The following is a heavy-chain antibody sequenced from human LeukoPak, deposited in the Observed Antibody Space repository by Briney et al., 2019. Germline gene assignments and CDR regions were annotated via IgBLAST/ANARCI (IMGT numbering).Heavy chain of an antibody. D-gene: IGHD4-23*01. J-gene: IGHJ4*02. Sequence: PGGSLRLSCAASGFTFRDYYMSWIRQAPGKGLEWLAYISGSGSSIYYADSMKGRLTISRDNAKNSLYLQMNSLRAEDTAVYYCAGDLLRRWSFDQWGQGTLVTVS. CDR1: GFTFRDYY. CDR3: AGDLLRRWSFDQ. CDR2: ISGSGSSI. V-gene: IGHV3-11*01.